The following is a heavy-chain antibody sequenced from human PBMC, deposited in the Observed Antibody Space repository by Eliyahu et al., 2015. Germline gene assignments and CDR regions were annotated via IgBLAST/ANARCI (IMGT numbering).Heavy chain of an antibody. V-gene: IGHV4-39*01. J-gene: IGHJ6*02. CDR1: GGSISRSGHS. CDR3: VRHRVPEGDYYGMDV. D-gene: IGHD2-2*01. CDR2: XYNSGST. Sequence: QLQLQESGPGLVKPSETLSLTCTVPGGSISRSGHSWGLIRQPPGKGLXWXGSXYNSGSTYYNPSLRSRVTIYVDPSKNQFSLKLSSVTAADTAVYYCVRHRVPEGDYYGMDVWGQGTTVTVSS.